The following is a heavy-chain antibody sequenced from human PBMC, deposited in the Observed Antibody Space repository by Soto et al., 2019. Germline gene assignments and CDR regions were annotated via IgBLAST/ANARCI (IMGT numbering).Heavy chain of an antibody. CDR1: VFSINSYT. CDR3: ASPKGGAYDI. CDR2: IGSYSSYM. J-gene: IGHJ3*02. D-gene: IGHD3-16*01. Sequence: PGWSLRLACESSVFSINSYTMKWVRQAPGKGLEWVSSIGSYSSYMFYADSVKGRFTISRDNAKNSLYLQMNSLRAEDTAVYYCASPKGGAYDIWGQGTMVT. V-gene: IGHV3-21*01.